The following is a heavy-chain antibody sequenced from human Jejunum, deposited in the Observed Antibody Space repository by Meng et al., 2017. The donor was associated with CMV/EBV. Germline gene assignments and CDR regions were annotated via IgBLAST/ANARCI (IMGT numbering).Heavy chain of an antibody. V-gene: IGHV1-46*01. CDR2: MNPSGGTT. CDR1: GYPFTSHY. Sequence: SGYPFTSHYMHWVRQAPGQGLEWMGTMNPSGGTTSYAQKFQGRVTMTRDTSTSTVYMELSSLRSEDTAVYYCARDAVAGTYYFDYWGQGTLVTVSS. CDR3: ARDAVAGTYYFDY. J-gene: IGHJ4*02. D-gene: IGHD6-19*01.